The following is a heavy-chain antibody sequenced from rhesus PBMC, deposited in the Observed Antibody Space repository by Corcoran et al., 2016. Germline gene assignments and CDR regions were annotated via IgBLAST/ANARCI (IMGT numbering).Heavy chain of an antibody. V-gene: IGHV4S12*01. CDR2: IYSNSEST. CDR1: GGTISSGYYY. J-gene: IGHJ2*01. Sequence: QVQLQESGPGVVKPSETLSLTCAVSGGTISSGYYYWSWIRHPPGKGLEWIGGIYSNSESTNYNPSLKSRVTISKDTSKNQFSLKVSSVTATDTAVYYCARGDWSYWYFDLWGPGTPITISS. D-gene: IGHD3-3*01. CDR3: ARGDWSYWYFDL.